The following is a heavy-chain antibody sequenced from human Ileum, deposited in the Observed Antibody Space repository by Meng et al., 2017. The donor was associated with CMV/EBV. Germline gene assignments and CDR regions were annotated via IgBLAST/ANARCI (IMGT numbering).Heavy chain of an antibody. Sequence: SISSSSYYWGWIRQPPGKGLEWIGSIYYSGSTYYNPSLKSRVTISVDTSKNQFSLKLSSVTAADTAVYYCASPSVYCSSTSCSFDYWGQGTLVTVSS. V-gene: IGHV4-39*01. CDR1: SISSSSYY. CDR3: ASPSVYCSSTSCSFDY. D-gene: IGHD2-2*01. CDR2: IYYSGST. J-gene: IGHJ4*02.